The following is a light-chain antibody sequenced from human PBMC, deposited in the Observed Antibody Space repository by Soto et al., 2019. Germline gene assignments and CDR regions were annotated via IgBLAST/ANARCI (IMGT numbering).Light chain of an antibody. CDR3: QQYYSTPQT. J-gene: IGKJ1*01. Sequence: DIVMTQSPDSLAVSLGERATINCRSSQSVLSSSNNKNYFAWYQQRPGQPPKLIIYWASTRESGVPDRFSGSGSGTDFTLTISSLEAEDVEVYYCQQYYSTPQTFGQGTKVEIK. CDR2: WAS. V-gene: IGKV4-1*01. CDR1: QSVLSSSNNKNY.